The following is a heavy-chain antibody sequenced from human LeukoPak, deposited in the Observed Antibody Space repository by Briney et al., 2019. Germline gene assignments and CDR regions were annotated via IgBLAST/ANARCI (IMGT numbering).Heavy chain of an antibody. CDR1: GFTFSNAW. V-gene: IGHV3-15*01. J-gene: IGHJ4*02. CDR2: IKSKVRGGTT. CDR3: TTDPVGIYDFDY. Sequence: PGGSLRLSCAASGFTFSNAWMSWVRQAPGKGPEWVGRIKSKVRGGTTDYATPVKGRFTISRDDSKNTLYLQMNALKTEDTAVYFCTTDPVGIYDFDYCGQGTLVTVSS. D-gene: IGHD3-10*01.